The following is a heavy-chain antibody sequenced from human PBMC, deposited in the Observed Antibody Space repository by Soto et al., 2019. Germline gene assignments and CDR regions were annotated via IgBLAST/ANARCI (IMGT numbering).Heavy chain of an antibody. Sequence: GGSLRLSCAASGFTFSSYAMGWVRQAPGKGLEWVSAISGSGGSTYYADYVKGRFTISRDNSKNTLYLQMNSLRAEDTAVYYCAKAGYCSSATCATRYYYMDVWGKGTTVTVSS. CDR2: ISGSGGST. J-gene: IGHJ6*03. D-gene: IGHD2-2*01. CDR3: AKAGYCSSATCATRYYYMDV. CDR1: GFTFSSYA. V-gene: IGHV3-23*01.